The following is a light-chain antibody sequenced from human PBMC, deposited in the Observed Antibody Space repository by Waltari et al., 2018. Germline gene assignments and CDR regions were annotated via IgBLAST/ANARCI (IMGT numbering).Light chain of an antibody. Sequence: SYELTQPPSVSVSPGQTARITCSGDALPKQYVHWYQQKRGQAPVMLIYRDKERPSGSLAGFSGSSSGTPVTLTISEVQAEYEVDNYCQSADTTSVMFGGGTKVPVL. CDR3: QSADTTSVM. CDR2: RDK. V-gene: IGLV3-25*03. J-gene: IGLJ3*02. CDR1: ALPKQY.